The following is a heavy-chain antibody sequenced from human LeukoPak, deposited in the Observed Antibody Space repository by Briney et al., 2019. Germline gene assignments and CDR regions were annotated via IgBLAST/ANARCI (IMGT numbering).Heavy chain of an antibody. CDR1: GFTFSSYW. Sequence: GXSLRLSCAASGFTFSSYWMSWVRQAPGKGREWVAKIKKEGREKYYVDSVKDGLTISRDNAKNSLYLQMNSLRAEDTAVYYCASHYDFWSGFHFDFWGQGTLVTVSS. D-gene: IGHD3-3*01. CDR3: ASHYDFWSGFHFDF. CDR2: IKKEGREK. V-gene: IGHV3-7*01. J-gene: IGHJ4*02.